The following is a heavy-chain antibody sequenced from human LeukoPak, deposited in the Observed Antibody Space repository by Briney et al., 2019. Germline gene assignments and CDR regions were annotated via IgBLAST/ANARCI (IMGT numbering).Heavy chain of an antibody. CDR3: AREEMPGKFDY. V-gene: IGHV4-4*01. J-gene: IGHJ4*02. CDR1: GFTFNNYAM. Sequence: PGGSLRLSCAASGFTFNNYAMSWVRQSPGKGLEWIGEIYHSGNTNYNPSLKSRVAISLDKSSNQFSLRLMSVTAADTAMYFCAREEMPGKFDYWGQGILVTVSS. CDR2: IYHSGNT. D-gene: IGHD1-26*01.